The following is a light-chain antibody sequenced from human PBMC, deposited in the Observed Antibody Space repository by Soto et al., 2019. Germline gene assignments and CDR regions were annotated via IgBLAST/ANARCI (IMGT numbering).Light chain of an antibody. Sequence: IQMTQSPSTLSASVGDRVTITCRASQSISSWLAWYQQKPGKAPKLLIYKASSLESGVPSRFSGSGSGTEFTLTISSLQPDDFAAYYCQQYNSYWTFGQATKVDIK. CDR1: QSISSW. J-gene: IGKJ1*01. CDR3: QQYNSYWT. V-gene: IGKV1-5*03. CDR2: KAS.